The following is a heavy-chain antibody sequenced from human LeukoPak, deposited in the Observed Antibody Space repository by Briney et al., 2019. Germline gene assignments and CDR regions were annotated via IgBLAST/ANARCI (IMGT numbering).Heavy chain of an antibody. J-gene: IGHJ5*01. CDR1: GGSISSYY. CDR3: ARAYSSSWYFNWFDS. Sequence: KPSETLSLTCTVSGGSISSYYWSWIRQPAGKGLEWIGRIYTSGSTNYNPSLKSRVTMSVDMSKNQFSLKLSSVTAADTAVYFCARAYSSSWYFNWFDSWGQGTLVTVSS. V-gene: IGHV4-4*07. CDR2: IYTSGST. D-gene: IGHD6-13*01.